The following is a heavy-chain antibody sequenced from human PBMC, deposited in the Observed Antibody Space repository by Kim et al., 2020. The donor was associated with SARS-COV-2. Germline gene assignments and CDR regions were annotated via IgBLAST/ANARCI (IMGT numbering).Heavy chain of an antibody. CDR2: IKQDGSEK. CDR3: ARAGKNFDY. J-gene: IGHJ4*02. Sequence: GGSLRLSCAASGFTFSSYWMSWVRQAPGKGLEWVASIKQDGSEKVYVDSVKGRFTISRDNARNSLFLQMNSLRAEDTAVYFCARAGKNFDYWGQGTLVTVSP. CDR1: GFTFSSYW. D-gene: IGHD3-10*01. V-gene: IGHV3-7*01.